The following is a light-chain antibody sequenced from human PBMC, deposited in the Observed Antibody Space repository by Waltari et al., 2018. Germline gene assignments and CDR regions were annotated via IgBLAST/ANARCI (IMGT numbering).Light chain of an antibody. V-gene: IGLV2-23*02. CDR3: CAFAGRGFYV. CDR2: AVF. CDR1: SSDVGSYPL. J-gene: IGLJ1*01. Sequence: SALTQPASVSGSPGQSITISFTDISSDVGSYPLLPWYHRHPGGTPIWLIYAVFKRPSGVSTRFSGSKSGKTASLTISGLQAEDEAEYYCCAFAGRGFYVFGTGTRVTVL.